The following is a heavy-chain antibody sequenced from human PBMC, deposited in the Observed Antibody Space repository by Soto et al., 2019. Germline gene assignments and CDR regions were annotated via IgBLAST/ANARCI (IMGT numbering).Heavy chain of an antibody. J-gene: IGHJ3*02. V-gene: IGHV3-53*04. D-gene: IGHD3-10*01. Sequence: GGSLRLSCAASGFTVSSNYMSWVRQAPGKGLEWVSVIYSGGSTYYADSVKGRFTISRHNSKNTLYLQMNSLRAEDTAMYYCARENVRGVSRDAFDIWGQGTMVTVSS. CDR1: GFTVSSNY. CDR3: ARENVRGVSRDAFDI. CDR2: IYSGGST.